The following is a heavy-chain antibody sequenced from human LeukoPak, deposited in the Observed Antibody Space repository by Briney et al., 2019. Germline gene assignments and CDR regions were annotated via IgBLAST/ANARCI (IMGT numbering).Heavy chain of an antibody. CDR2: ITYSGST. Sequence: SETLSLTCTVSGVSISSSTYYWAWIRQSPGKGLEWIGSITYSGSTYYNPPLESRVTISVDTSKSQFSLRLISVTAVDTAVYYCARQGVGATDCWGQGTLVTVSS. J-gene: IGHJ4*02. CDR3: ARQGVGATDC. D-gene: IGHD1-26*01. V-gene: IGHV4-39*01. CDR1: GVSISSSTYY.